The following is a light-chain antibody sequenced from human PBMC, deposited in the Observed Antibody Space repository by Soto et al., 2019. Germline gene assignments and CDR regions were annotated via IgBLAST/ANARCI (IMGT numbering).Light chain of an antibody. CDR2: DAS. Sequence: IVLTQSPSTQSLSPGERATLSCRASQSISNYLAWYQQKPGQAPRLLIYDASNRATGIPARFSGSGSGTDFRLTIGRLEPEDFAVYYCQEYGSSSQTFGQGTK. V-gene: IGKV3-11*01. CDR3: QEYGSSSQT. CDR1: QSISNY. J-gene: IGKJ1*01.